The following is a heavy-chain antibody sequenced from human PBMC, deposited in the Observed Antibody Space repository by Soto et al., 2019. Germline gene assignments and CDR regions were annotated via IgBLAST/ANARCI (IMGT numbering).Heavy chain of an antibody. V-gene: IGHV1-18*01. D-gene: IGHD3-3*01. J-gene: IGHJ5*02. CDR2: ISAYNGNT. Sequence: QVQLVQSGAEVKKPGASVKVSCKASGYTFTSYGISWVRQARGQGLELMGWISAYNGNTKYAQKPQGRVTMTPDTSTSTAYMELRSLRSDDTAVYYCASAITTGYNWFDPWGQSTLVTVSS. CDR3: ASAITTGYNWFDP. CDR1: GYTFTSYG.